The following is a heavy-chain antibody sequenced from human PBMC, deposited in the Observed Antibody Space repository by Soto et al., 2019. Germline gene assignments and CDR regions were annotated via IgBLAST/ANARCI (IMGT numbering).Heavy chain of an antibody. CDR1: GGSISSGGYY. CDR2: IYYSGST. Sequence: QVQLQESGPGLVKPSQTLSLTCTVSGGSISSGGYYWSWIRQHPGKGLEWIGYIYYSGSTYYNPXRTSRVTTPVXXPXHXXSLKLSSVTAADTAVYYCARVRYCSGGSCYPRFDPWGQGTLVTVSS. V-gene: IGHV4-31*03. D-gene: IGHD2-15*01. J-gene: IGHJ5*02. CDR3: ARVRYCSGGSCYPRFDP.